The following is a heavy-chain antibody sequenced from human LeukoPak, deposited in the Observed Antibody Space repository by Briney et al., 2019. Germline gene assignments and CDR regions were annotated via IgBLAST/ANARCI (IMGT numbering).Heavy chain of an antibody. CDR1: GGSISSYY. V-gene: IGHV4-4*07. J-gene: IGHJ4*02. CDR3: ARGREGATRLDY. CDR2: IYTSGST. Sequence: SETLSLTCTVSGGSISSYYWSWIRQPAGKGLKWIGRIYTSGSTNYNPSLKSRVTMSVDTSKNQFSLKLSSVTAADTAVYYCARGREGATRLDYWGQGTLVTVSS. D-gene: IGHD1-26*01.